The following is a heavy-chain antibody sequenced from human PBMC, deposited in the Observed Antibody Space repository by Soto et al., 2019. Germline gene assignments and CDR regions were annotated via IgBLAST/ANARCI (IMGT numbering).Heavy chain of an antibody. CDR1: GFTFSSYG. V-gene: IGHV3-30*18. J-gene: IGHJ4*02. CDR3: AKGGYTFCFPFDS. D-gene: IGHD5-18*01. CDR2: ISYDGSNK. Sequence: GGSLRLSCAASGFTFSSYGMHWVRQAPGKGLEWVAVISYDGSNKYYADSVKGRFTISRDNSKNTLYLQMNSLRAEDTAVYYCAKGGYTFCFPFDSWGQGTLVTVSS.